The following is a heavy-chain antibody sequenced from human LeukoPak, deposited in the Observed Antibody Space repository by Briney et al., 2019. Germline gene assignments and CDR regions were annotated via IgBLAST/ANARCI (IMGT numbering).Heavy chain of an antibody. Sequence: GGSLRLSCAASGFTFSDWYMNWIRQAPGKGLEWVSYISSSGNTMYYADSVKGRFTISRDNAKNSLYLQMNSLRAEDTAVYYCARDVDTVTTGRDYWGQGTLVTVSS. CDR3: ARDVDTVTTGRDY. V-gene: IGHV3-11*04. J-gene: IGHJ4*02. D-gene: IGHD5-12*01. CDR2: ISSSGNTM. CDR1: GFTFSDWY.